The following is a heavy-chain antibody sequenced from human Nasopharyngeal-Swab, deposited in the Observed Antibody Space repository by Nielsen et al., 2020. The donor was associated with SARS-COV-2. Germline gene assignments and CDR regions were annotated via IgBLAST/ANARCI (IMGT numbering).Heavy chain of an antibody. D-gene: IGHD3-22*01. Sequence: VRQAPGKGPEWVSYISSSSSTIYYADSVKGRFTISRDNAKNSLYLQMNSLRAEGTAVYYCARALHIYYYDSSGYFGDAFDIWGQGTMVTVSS. CDR2: ISSSSSTI. J-gene: IGHJ3*02. CDR3: ARALHIYYYDSSGYFGDAFDI. V-gene: IGHV3-48*01.